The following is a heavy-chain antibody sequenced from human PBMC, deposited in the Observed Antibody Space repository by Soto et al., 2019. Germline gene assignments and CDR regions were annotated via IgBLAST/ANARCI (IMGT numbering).Heavy chain of an antibody. V-gene: IGHV3-48*02. CDR3: ARSVAGHFDY. Sequence: EVQLVESGGGLVQPGGSLRLSCAASGFTFNIYSMNWVRQAPGKGLEWVSYITSDTTTIHYADSVRGRFTISRDNAGNSLFLQMNSLRDEDTAAYYCARSVAGHFDYWGQGALVTVSS. D-gene: IGHD6-19*01. CDR2: ITSDTTTI. CDR1: GFTFNIYS. J-gene: IGHJ4*02.